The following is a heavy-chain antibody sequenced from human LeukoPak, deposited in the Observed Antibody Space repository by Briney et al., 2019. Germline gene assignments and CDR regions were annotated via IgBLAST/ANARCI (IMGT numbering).Heavy chain of an antibody. CDR3: AKERKVNGSYSWYYGLDV. J-gene: IGHJ6*02. CDR1: GFTFSSYW. D-gene: IGHD1-26*01. CDR2: IKQDGSEK. Sequence: GGSLRLSCAASGFTFSSYWMSWVRQAPGKGLEWVANIKQDGSEKSYVDSVKGRFTISRDNAKNSLYLQMNSLRAEDTAVYYCAKERKVNGSYSWYYGLDVWGQGNTVTVSS. V-gene: IGHV3-7*04.